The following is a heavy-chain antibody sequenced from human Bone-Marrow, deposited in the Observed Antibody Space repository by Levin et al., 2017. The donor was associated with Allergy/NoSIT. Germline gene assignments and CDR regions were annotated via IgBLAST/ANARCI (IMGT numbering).Heavy chain of an antibody. CDR3: AREDYGDYVFDY. CDR2: IYYSGNT. Sequence: LRLSCTVTGASINSGGYYWTWIRQLPGKGLEWIGYIYYSGNTNYNPSLKSRVTISVDTSKTQFSLKLSSVTAADTAVYYCAREDYGDYVFDYWGQGTLVTVSS. V-gene: IGHV4-31*03. CDR1: GASINSGGYY. D-gene: IGHD4-17*01. J-gene: IGHJ4*02.